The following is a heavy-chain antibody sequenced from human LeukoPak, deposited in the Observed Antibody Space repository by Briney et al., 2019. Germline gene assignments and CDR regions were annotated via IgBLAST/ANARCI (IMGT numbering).Heavy chain of an antibody. CDR2: ITSSSSYA. CDR1: GFTFSTYN. J-gene: IGHJ6*03. CDR3: ARDPYSGHYGNDYYYYMDV. D-gene: IGHD5-12*01. V-gene: IGHV3-21*01. Sequence: PGGSLRLSCAASGFTFSTYNMNWVRQAPGKRLAWVSSITSSSSYAFYADSVKGRFTISRDNAKSSLYLQMNNLRAEDTAVYYCARDPYSGHYGNDYYYYMDVWGKGTTVTISS.